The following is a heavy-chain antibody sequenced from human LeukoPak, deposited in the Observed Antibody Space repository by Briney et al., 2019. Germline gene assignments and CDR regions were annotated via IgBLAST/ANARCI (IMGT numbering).Heavy chain of an antibody. Sequence: GESLKISCKGSGYSFTSYWIGWVRQMPGKGLEWMGIIYPGDSDTRYSPSFQGQVTISADKSISTAYLQWSSLKASDTAMYYCARQTPVDTAMVTGMDYWGQGTLVTVSS. CDR2: IYPGDSDT. CDR3: ARQTPVDTAMVTGMDY. D-gene: IGHD5-18*01. CDR1: GYSFTSYW. V-gene: IGHV5-51*01. J-gene: IGHJ4*02.